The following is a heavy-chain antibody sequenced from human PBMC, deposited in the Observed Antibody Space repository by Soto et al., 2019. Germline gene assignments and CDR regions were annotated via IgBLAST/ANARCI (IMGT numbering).Heavy chain of an antibody. CDR2: ISAYNGKT. Sequence: GSVKVSCKASGYTFTSYGISWVRQAPGQGIEWMGWISAYNGKTNYAQKLQGRDTMTTDTSTSTAYMELRSLRSDDTAVYFCARVYGDYDFFGHFDYWGQGTLVTVSS. V-gene: IGHV1-18*01. D-gene: IGHD4-17*01. CDR1: GYTFTSYG. J-gene: IGHJ4*02. CDR3: ARVYGDYDFFGHFDY.